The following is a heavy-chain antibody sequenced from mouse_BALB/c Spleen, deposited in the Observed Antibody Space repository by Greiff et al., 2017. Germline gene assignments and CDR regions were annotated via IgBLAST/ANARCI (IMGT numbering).Heavy chain of an antibody. CDR3: TRGDGTPWFAY. V-gene: IGHV1-5*01. CDR1: GYSFTSYW. J-gene: IGHJ3*01. CDR2: IYPGNSDT. D-gene: IGHD2-1*01. Sequence: EVQLQQSGTVLARPGASVKMSCKASGYSFTSYWMHWVKQRPGQGLEWIGAIYPGNSDTSYNQKFKGKAKLTAVTSASTAYMELSSLTNEDSAVYYCTRGDGTPWFAYWGQGTLVTVSA.